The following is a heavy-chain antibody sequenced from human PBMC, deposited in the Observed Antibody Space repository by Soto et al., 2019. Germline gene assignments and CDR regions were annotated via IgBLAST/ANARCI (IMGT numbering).Heavy chain of an antibody. Sequence: PSETLSLTCTVSGGSISSYYWSWIRQPPGKGLEWIGYIYYSGSTNYNPSLKSRVTISVDTSKNQFSLKLRSVTAADTAVYYCARTKPVMITFGGVIVDAFDIWGQGTMVTVSS. V-gene: IGHV4-59*01. CDR2: IYYSGST. D-gene: IGHD3-16*02. CDR3: ARTKPVMITFGGVIVDAFDI. J-gene: IGHJ3*02. CDR1: GGSISSYY.